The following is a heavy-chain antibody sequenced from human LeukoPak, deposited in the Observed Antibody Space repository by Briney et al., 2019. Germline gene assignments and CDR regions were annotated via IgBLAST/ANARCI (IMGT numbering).Heavy chain of an antibody. CDR1: GGTFSSYA. CDR2: IIPILGIA. CDR3: ASPYYYDSSGYYSPGPGYGMDV. V-gene: IGHV1-69*04. Sequence: GASVKVSCKASGGTFSSYAISWVRQAPGQGLEWMGRIIPILGIANYAQKFQGRVTITADKSTSTAYMELSSLRSEDTAVYYCASPYYYDSSGYYSPGPGYGMDVWGQGTTVTVSS. J-gene: IGHJ6*02. D-gene: IGHD3-22*01.